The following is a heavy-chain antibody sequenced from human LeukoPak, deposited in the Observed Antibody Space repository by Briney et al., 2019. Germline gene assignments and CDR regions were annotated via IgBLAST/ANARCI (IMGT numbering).Heavy chain of an antibody. CDR1: GFTFSGYY. J-gene: IGHJ6*02. Sequence: GGSLRLSCAASGFTFSGYYMSWIRQAPGKGLEWVSYISSSGSTIYYADSVKGRFTISRDNAKNSLYLQMNSLRAEDTAVYYCAREVADIVVVVAAEPLMDVWGQGTTVTVSS. D-gene: IGHD2-15*01. V-gene: IGHV3-11*01. CDR2: ISSSGSTI. CDR3: AREVADIVVVVAAEPLMDV.